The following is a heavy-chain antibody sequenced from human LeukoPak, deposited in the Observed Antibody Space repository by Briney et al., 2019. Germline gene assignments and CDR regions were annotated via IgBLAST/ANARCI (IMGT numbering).Heavy chain of an antibody. D-gene: IGHD3-9*01. V-gene: IGHV4-39*01. CDR3: VRPDDNSFDF. CDR2: IYETGST. Sequence: SETLSLTCSVSGGSLSSSSYYWGWVRQPPGRGLEWIGNIYETGSTNYNPSLKSRVTISVDTSKNQFSLKLSSVTAADTAVYYCVRPDDNSFDFWGQGTMVTVSS. J-gene: IGHJ3*01. CDR1: GGSLSSSSYY.